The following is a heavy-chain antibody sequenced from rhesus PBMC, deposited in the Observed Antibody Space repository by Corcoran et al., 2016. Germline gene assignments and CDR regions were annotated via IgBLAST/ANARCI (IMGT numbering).Heavy chain of an antibody. Sequence: QVQLQESGPGLVKPSETLSLTCAVSGYSISSGYYWGWIRQPPRKGLEYIGYISGSSGTTSYNPSLQSRVTISKYSSKTQFSLKLSSVTAADTAVYYCARPVSFWGQGLRVTVSS. CDR2: ISGSSGTT. V-gene: IGHV4-99*01. J-gene: IGHJ3*01. D-gene: IGHD2-21*01. CDR3: ARPVSF. CDR1: GYSISSGYY.